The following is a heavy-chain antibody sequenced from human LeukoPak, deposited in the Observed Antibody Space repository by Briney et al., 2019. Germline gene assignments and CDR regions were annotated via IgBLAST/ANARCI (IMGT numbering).Heavy chain of an antibody. CDR2: IYPGDSDT. V-gene: IGHV5-51*01. CDR3: ARQPVAGTFDS. Sequence: GESLKISCRGSGYSFTTYWIGWVRQMPGKGLEWMGIIYPGDSDTRYSPSFQGQVTISADKSITTAYLQWSSLKASDTAMYYCARQPVAGTFDSWGQGTLVTVSS. CDR1: GYSFTTYW. J-gene: IGHJ4*02. D-gene: IGHD6-19*01.